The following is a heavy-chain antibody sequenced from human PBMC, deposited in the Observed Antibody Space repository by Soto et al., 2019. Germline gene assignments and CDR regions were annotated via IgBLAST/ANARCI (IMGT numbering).Heavy chain of an antibody. CDR1: GFTFSSYS. V-gene: IGHV3-21*01. CDR3: ARVHSSYYYYMDV. CDR2: ISSSSSYI. J-gene: IGHJ6*03. Sequence: GGSLRLSCAASGFTFSSYSMNWVRQAPGKGLEWVSSISSSSSYIYYADSVKGRFTISRDNAKNSLYLQMNSLRSEDKAVYYCARVHSSYYYYMDVWGKGTTVTVSS.